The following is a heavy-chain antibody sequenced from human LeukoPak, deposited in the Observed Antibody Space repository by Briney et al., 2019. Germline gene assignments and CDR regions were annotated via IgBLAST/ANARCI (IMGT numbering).Heavy chain of an antibody. V-gene: IGHV1-2*02. J-gene: IGHJ3*02. D-gene: IGHD2-21*01. CDR3: AQVLRKVAHVWHDAFDI. CDR2: INPNSGGT. CDR1: GYTFTGYY. Sequence: ASVKVSCKASGYTFTGYYMHWVRQAPGQGLEWMGWINPNSGGTNYAQKFQGRVTMTRDTSISTAYMELSRLRSDGTAVYYCAQVLRKVAHVWHDAFDIWGQGTMVTVSS.